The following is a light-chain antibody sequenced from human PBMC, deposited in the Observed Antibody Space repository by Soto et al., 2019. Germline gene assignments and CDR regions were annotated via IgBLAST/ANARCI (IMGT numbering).Light chain of an antibody. CDR1: SSNIGSNT. J-gene: IGLJ2*01. V-gene: IGLV1-44*01. CDR3: ATWDDSLNGQIV. CDR2: SNN. Sequence: QLVLTQPPSASGTPGQKVTISCSGSSSNIGSNTVNWYQQLPGTAPKLLIYSNNQRPSGVPDRFSGSTSGTSASLAISGLQSEDEADYYCATWDDSLNGQIVFGGGTKLTVL.